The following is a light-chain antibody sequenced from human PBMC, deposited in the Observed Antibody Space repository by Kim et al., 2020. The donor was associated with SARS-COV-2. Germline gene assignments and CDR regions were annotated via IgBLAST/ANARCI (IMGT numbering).Light chain of an antibody. Sequence: EIVLTQSPGTLSLSPGERATLSCRASQSVSSSYLAWYQQKPGQAPRLLIYGASSRATGVPDRFSGSGSGTDFTLTITRLEPEDFAVYYCQQYSNSPHTFGQGT. CDR3: QQYSNSPHT. CDR2: GAS. CDR1: QSVSSSY. J-gene: IGKJ1*01. V-gene: IGKV3-20*01.